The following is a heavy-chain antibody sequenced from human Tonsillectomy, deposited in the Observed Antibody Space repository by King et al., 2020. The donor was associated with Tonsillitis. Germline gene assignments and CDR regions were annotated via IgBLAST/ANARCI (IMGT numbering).Heavy chain of an antibody. CDR1: GFNFSNYA. V-gene: IGHV3-23*01. D-gene: IGHD3-10*01. CDR3: AKGRGEFGATMDV. Sequence: EVQLLESGGGVVQTGGSLRLSCAASGFNFSNYAMTWVRQAPGKGLEWVTTIIGSDVTTYYADSVKGRFTISRDNSKTTLNLLMSSLRAEDTALYYCAKGRGEFGATMDVWGRGTTVTVSS. J-gene: IGHJ6*03. CDR2: IIGSDVTT.